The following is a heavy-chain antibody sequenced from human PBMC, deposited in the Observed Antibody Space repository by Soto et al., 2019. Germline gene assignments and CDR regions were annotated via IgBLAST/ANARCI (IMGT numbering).Heavy chain of an antibody. CDR3: AKAPIVVVPAAIRRSAFDI. Sequence: GGSLRLSCAASGFTFSSYAMSWVRQAPGKGLDWVSAISGSGGSTYYADSVKGRFTISRDNSKNTLYLQMNSLRAEDTAVYYCAKAPIVVVPAAIRRSAFDIWGQGTIVTVSS. V-gene: IGHV3-23*01. CDR1: GFTFSSYA. CDR2: ISGSGGST. J-gene: IGHJ3*02. D-gene: IGHD2-2*02.